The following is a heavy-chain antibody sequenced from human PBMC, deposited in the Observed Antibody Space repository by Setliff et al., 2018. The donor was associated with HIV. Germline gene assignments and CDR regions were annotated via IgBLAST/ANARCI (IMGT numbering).Heavy chain of an antibody. CDR1: GYTFTGYY. CDR2: IHPNSGGS. V-gene: IGHV1-2*02. J-gene: IGHJ4*02. CDR3: ARGPYYFGPGSYYLNFDY. D-gene: IGHD3-10*01. Sequence: GASVKVSCKASGYTFTGYYMHWVRQAPGQGLEWMGWIHPNSGGSNYAQIFQGRVTMTSDTSINTAYMELSRLTSDDTAVYYCARGPYYFGPGSYYLNFDYWGEGTLVTVSS.